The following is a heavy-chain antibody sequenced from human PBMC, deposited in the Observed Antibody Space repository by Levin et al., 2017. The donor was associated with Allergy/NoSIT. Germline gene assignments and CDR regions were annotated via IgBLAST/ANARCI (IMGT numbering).Heavy chain of an antibody. J-gene: IGHJ5*02. V-gene: IGHV4-59*01. CDR1: GGSINNYY. Sequence: PSQTLSLTCTVSGGSINNYYWSWIRQPPGKGLEWIGYIYYSGSTNYNPSLKSRVTISVDTSKNQFSLKLSSVTAADTAVYYYARDPEYSSYRGWFDPWGQGTLVTVSS. CDR2: IYYSGST. CDR3: ARDPEYSSYRGWFDP. D-gene: IGHD6-6*01.